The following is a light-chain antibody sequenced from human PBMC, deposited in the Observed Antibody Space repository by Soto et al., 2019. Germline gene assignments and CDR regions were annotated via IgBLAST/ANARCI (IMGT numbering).Light chain of an antibody. CDR2: AAS. CDR3: HHYGSSPWT. CDR1: XSVSSLY. Sequence: EIVLTXXPXXXXLSPGEXATXSXRXXXSVSSLYLAWYQQKPGQAPRLLISAASSRATGIPVRFSGSGSGTDFTLTISRLDPEDFAVYYCHHYGSSPWTFGQGTKVEIK. J-gene: IGKJ1*01. V-gene: IGKV3-20*01.